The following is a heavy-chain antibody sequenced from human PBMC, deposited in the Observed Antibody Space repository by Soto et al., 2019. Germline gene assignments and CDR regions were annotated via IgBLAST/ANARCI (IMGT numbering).Heavy chain of an antibody. Sequence: DVQLVESGGGLVQPGRSLRLSCAASGFKFSDYWMSWVRQAPGKGLEWVGNIKHDTSEAHYADSVKGRFTITRDNIKNVLFLQMNGLRSDDTASYYCARDGLVFSAPYRPSRFDYWGLGTLVTVSS. V-gene: IGHV3-7*03. CDR2: IKHDTSEA. D-gene: IGHD3-16*02. CDR3: ARDGLVFSAPYRPSRFDY. J-gene: IGHJ4*02. CDR1: GFKFSDYW.